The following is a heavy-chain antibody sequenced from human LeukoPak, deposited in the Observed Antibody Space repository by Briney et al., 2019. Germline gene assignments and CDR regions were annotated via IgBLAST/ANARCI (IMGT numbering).Heavy chain of an antibody. Sequence: PSETLSLTCTVSGGSINSYYWGWVRQPPGKGLEWVGQICYRETPNYNPSLRGRVTISIDTSKNQFSLKLNSVTAADTAIYYCAAESERWLLRSWGQGTLVTVSS. D-gene: IGHD6-19*01. V-gene: IGHV4-59*03. CDR3: AAESERWLLRS. CDR1: GGSINSYY. CDR2: ICYRETP. J-gene: IGHJ4*02.